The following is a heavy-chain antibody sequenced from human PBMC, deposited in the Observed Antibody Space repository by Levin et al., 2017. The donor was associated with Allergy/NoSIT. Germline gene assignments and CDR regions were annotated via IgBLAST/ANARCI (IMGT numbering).Heavy chain of an antibody. D-gene: IGHD6-13*01. CDR1: EYDFDTYW. V-gene: IGHV5-51*01. CDR3: GRGRGARAAAGYFDY. Sequence: LGESLKISCQASEYDFDTYWIGWVRQMPGKGPEWMGIIYPGDSDTKYSPSFQGQVTISADRSIRTAYLYWSSLKASDSAIYYCGRGRGARAAAGYFDYWGQGTRVTVSS. CDR2: IYPGDSDT. J-gene: IGHJ4*02.